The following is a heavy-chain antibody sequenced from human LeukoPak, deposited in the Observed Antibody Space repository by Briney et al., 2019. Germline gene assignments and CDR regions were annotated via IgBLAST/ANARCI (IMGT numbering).Heavy chain of an antibody. CDR1: GYTFTSYG. D-gene: IGHD2-8*01. CDR3: ARDNLCTNGVCQKLFDY. J-gene: IGHJ4*02. V-gene: IGHV1-18*01. Sequence: GASVKVSCKASGYTFTSYGISWVRQAPGQGLEWMGWISAYNGNTNYAQKLQGRVTTTTDTSTSTAYMELRSLRSDDTAVYYCARDNLCTNGVCQKLFDYWGQGTLVTVSS. CDR2: ISAYNGNT.